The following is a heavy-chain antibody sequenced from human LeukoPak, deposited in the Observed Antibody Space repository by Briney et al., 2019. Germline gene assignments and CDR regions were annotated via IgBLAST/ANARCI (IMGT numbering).Heavy chain of an antibody. V-gene: IGHV4-39*07. J-gene: IGHJ4*02. Sequence: SETLSLTCTVSGGSISSSSYYWGWIRQPPGKGLEWIGSIYYSGSTYYNPSLQSRVTISVDTSKNQFSLKLSSVTAADTAVYYCATVGTGSLYSAYRAILYWGQGTLVTVSS. D-gene: IGHD5-12*01. CDR1: GGSISSSSYY. CDR3: ATVGTGSLYSAYRAILY. CDR2: IYYSGST.